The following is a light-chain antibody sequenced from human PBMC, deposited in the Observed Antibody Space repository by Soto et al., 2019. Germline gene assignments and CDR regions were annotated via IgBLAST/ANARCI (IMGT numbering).Light chain of an antibody. J-gene: IGLJ2*01. CDR2: DVS. Sequence: QSALTQPASVSGSPGQSITISCTGTSSDVGGYNYVAWYQQHPGKTPKLMIYDVSNRPSGVSNRFSGFKSGNTASRTSSGLQAEDESDYYCRSYPSSSTLDVVFGGGTKVTVL. V-gene: IGLV2-14*01. CDR1: SSDVGGYNY. CDR3: RSYPSSSTLDVV.